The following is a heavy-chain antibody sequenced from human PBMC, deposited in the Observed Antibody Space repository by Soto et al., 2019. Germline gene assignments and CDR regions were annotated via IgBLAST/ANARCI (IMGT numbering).Heavy chain of an antibody. CDR1: GFTFSTYS. D-gene: IGHD2-2*01. CDR3: TRSAYMDV. CDR2: ISSGSSTI. Sequence: GGSLRLSCAASGFTFSTYSMNWVRQAPGKGLEWVSYISSGSSTIYYADSVKGRFTISRDNAKNSLYLQMDSLRAEDTAVYYATRSAYMDVWGTGTTVTVS. J-gene: IGHJ6*03. V-gene: IGHV3-48*01.